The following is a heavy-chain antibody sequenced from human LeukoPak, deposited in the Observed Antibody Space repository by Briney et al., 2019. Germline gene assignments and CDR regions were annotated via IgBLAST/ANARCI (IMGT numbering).Heavy chain of an antibody. J-gene: IGHJ6*04. Sequence: GGSLRLSCAASGFTFDDYAMHWVRQAPGKGLEWVSYISSSGSTIYYADSVKGRFTISRDNAKNSLYLQMNSLRAEDTAVYYCAELGITMIGGVWGKGTTVTISS. CDR1: GFTFDDYA. D-gene: IGHD3-10*02. V-gene: IGHV3-48*03. CDR2: ISSSGSTI. CDR3: AELGITMIGGV.